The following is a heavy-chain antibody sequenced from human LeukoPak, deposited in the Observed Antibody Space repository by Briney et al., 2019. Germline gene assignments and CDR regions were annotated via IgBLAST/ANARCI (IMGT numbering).Heavy chain of an antibody. J-gene: IGHJ5*02. Sequence: GGSLRLSCAASGFTFSSYEMNWVRQAPGKGLEWVSYISSSGSTIYYADSVKGRFTISRDNAKNSLYLQMNSLRAEDTAVYYCARNYGANSFDPWGQGTLVTVSS. D-gene: IGHD4-17*01. CDR3: ARNYGANSFDP. CDR2: ISSSGSTI. V-gene: IGHV3-48*03. CDR1: GFTFSSYE.